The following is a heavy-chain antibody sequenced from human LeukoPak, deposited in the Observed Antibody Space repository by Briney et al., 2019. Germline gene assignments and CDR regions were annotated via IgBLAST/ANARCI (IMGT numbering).Heavy chain of an antibody. V-gene: IGHV4-34*11. D-gene: IGHD1-1*01. J-gene: IGHJ4*02. Sequence: SETLSLTCAVYGGSFSGYYWSWIRQPPGKGLEWIGSIYYSGSTYYNPSLKSRVTISVDTSKSQFSLYMDSVTAADTAVYYCARDWNRYAYWGQGTLVTVSS. CDR3: ARDWNRYAY. CDR2: IYYSGST. CDR1: GGSFSGYY.